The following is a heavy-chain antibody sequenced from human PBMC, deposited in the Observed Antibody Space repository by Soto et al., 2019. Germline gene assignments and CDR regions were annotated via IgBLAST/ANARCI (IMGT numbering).Heavy chain of an antibody. CDR1: GFTFSSYG. J-gene: IGHJ4*02. D-gene: IGHD1-26*01. V-gene: IGHV3-30*03. CDR3: ARWVSGSYRDLDY. Sequence: PGGSLRLSCAASGFTFSSYGMHWVRQAPGKGLEWVAVISYDGSNKYYADSVKGRFTISRDNSKNTLYLQMNSLRAEDTAVYYCARWVSGSYRDLDYWGQGTLVTVSS. CDR2: ISYDGSNK.